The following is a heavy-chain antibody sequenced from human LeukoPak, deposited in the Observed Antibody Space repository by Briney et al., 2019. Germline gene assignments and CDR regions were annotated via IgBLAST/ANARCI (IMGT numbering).Heavy chain of an antibody. V-gene: IGHV5-51*01. D-gene: IGHD5-18*01. CDR3: ARSSLAMDGGFDY. Sequence: GESLKISCKGSGYGFTSYWIGWVRQMPGKGLEWMGIIYPGDSDTRYSPSFQGQVTISADKSISTAYLQWSSLKASDTAMYYCARSSLAMDGGFDYWGQGTLVTVSS. CDR1: GYGFTSYW. J-gene: IGHJ4*02. CDR2: IYPGDSDT.